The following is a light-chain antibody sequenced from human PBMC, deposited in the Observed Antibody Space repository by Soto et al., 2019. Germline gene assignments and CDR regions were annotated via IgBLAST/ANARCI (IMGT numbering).Light chain of an antibody. CDR1: SSNIENNY. Sequence: QSVLTQPPSVSASPGQKVTISCSGSSSNIENNYVSWYQQLPGTAPRLLIYDNNKRPSGIPDRFSGSKSGTSATLGITGLQTGDEADYYCGTWDASLSAGVFGGGTKLTVL. CDR3: GTWDASLSAGV. CDR2: DNN. V-gene: IGLV1-51*01. J-gene: IGLJ3*02.